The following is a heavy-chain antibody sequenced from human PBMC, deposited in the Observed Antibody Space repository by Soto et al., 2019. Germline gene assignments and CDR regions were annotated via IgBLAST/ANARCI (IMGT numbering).Heavy chain of an antibody. Sequence: QVQLQESGPGLVKPSQTLSLTCSVSGGSITNTDYYWNWIRQSPGKGLEWIGSIDYSGSTYYNPSLTCRVIISADTSKNLFSLKLRSVTAADTALYFCASDGPYYYGRDVWGQGSTVTASS. CDR1: GGSITNTDYY. V-gene: IGHV4-30-4*01. CDR2: IDYSGST. CDR3: ASDGPYYYGRDV. J-gene: IGHJ6*02.